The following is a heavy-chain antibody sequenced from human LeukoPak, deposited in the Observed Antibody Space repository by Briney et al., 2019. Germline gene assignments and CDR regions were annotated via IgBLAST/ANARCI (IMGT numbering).Heavy chain of an antibody. V-gene: IGHV4-31*03. Sequence: SQTLSLTCTVSGGSLSSGGYYWSWIRQHPGKGLEWIGYIYYSGSTYYNPSLKSRVTISVDTSKNQFSLKLSSVTAADTAVYYCASSYYDSSGYYSKPDYWGQGTLVTVSS. CDR2: IYYSGST. D-gene: IGHD3-22*01. J-gene: IGHJ4*02. CDR3: ASSYYDSSGYYSKPDY. CDR1: GGSLSSGGYY.